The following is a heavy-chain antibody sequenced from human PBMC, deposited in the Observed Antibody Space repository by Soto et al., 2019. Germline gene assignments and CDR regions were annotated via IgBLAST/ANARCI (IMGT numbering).Heavy chain of an antibody. Sequence: GASVKVSCKASGGTFSSYAISWVRQAPGQGLEWMGGIIPIFGTANYAQKFQGRVTITADESTSTAYMELSSLRSEDTAVYYCARVQPGDEGHYFDYWGQGTLVSVSS. J-gene: IGHJ4*02. CDR1: GGTFSSYA. CDR2: IIPIFGTA. CDR3: ARVQPGDEGHYFDY. D-gene: IGHD2-2*01. V-gene: IGHV1-69*13.